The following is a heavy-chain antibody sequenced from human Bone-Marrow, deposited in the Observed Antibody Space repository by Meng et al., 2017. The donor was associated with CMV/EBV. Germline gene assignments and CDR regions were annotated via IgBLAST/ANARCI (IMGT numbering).Heavy chain of an antibody. CDR1: GCTFTSYD. D-gene: IGHD6-13*01. V-gene: IGHV1-2*02. CDR2: INPNPNRGDT. Sequence: ASVKVSCKASGCTFTSYDINWVRQVPGQGLEWMGWINPNPNRGDTKYGQKFQGRVTMTSDTSLSTAYMELSRLRSDDTAVYYCARESIAAAGVLDYWGQGTRVTVSS. J-gene: IGHJ4*02. CDR3: ARESIAAAGVLDY.